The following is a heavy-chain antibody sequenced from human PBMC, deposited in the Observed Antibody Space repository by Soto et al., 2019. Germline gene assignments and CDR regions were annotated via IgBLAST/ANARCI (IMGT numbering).Heavy chain of an antibody. J-gene: IGHJ4*02. CDR3: ARMYNYYDSSGYREYYFDY. V-gene: IGHV1-3*01. CDR2: INAGNGNT. D-gene: IGHD3-22*01. Sequence: GASVKVSCKASGYTFTSYAMHWVRQAPGQRLEWMGWINAGNGNTKYSQKFQGRVTITRDTSASTAYMELSSLRSEDTAVYYCARMYNYYDSSGYREYYFDYWGQGTLVTVSS. CDR1: GYTFTSYA.